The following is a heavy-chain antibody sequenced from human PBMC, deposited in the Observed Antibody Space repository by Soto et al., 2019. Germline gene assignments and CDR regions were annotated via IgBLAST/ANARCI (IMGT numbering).Heavy chain of an antibody. CDR3: ARDRGSLTTGDGTLDI. V-gene: IGHV4-59*01. Sequence: SATPPPPSPLSVVAYRADYLLRLRQPPGKGLEWIGFVSYSGTTNYNPSLKSRVTISLDTSKNAFSLKLKSASAADTAVYYCARDRGSLTTGDGTLDIWGPGTMVTVS. J-gene: IGHJ3*02. CDR2: VSYSGTT. D-gene: IGHD4-17*01. CDR1: VVAYRADY.